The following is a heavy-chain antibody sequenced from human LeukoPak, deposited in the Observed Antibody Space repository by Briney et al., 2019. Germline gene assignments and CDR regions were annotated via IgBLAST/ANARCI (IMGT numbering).Heavy chain of an antibody. V-gene: IGHV4-4*07. CDR3: AIPAIAAAGISADDAFDI. J-gene: IGHJ3*02. CDR1: GGSISSYD. CDR2: IYTSGSP. D-gene: IGHD6-13*01. Sequence: SETLSLTCTASGGSISSYDWSWIRQPAGKGLEWIGRIYTSGSPNYNPSLKSRVTMSVDTSKNQFSLKLSSVTAADTAVYYCAIPAIAAAGISADDAFDIWGQGTMVTVSS.